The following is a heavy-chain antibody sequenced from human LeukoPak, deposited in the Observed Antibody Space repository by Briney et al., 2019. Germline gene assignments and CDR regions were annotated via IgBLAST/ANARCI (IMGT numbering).Heavy chain of an antibody. CDR2: TSGSGDNT. Sequence: PGGSLRLSCGASGFTFNNYGMNWVRQAPGKGLEWVSATSGSGDNTYYADSVKGRFTISRDNSKNTLYLQMNSLRAEDTAVYYCAKDVYYYDSSGFDYWGQGTLVTVSS. CDR1: GFTFNNYG. J-gene: IGHJ4*02. CDR3: AKDVYYYDSSGFDY. V-gene: IGHV3-23*01. D-gene: IGHD3-22*01.